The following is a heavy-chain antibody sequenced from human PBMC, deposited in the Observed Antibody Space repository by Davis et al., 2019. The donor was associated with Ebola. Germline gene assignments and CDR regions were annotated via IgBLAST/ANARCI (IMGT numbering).Heavy chain of an antibody. CDR2: TDPIDSYT. J-gene: IGHJ4*02. CDR3: AGPVVKYENGDYSPDRFDS. CDR1: GYNFANYW. Sequence: PGGSLRLSCQASGYNFANYWITWVRQMPGKGLEWLGRTDPIDSYTDTSPSFDGHVTIPVDKSITTAYLQWSGLKASDTAIYYCAGPVVKYENGDYSPDRFDSWGQGTKVTVSS. D-gene: IGHD2-21*01. V-gene: IGHV5-10-1*01.